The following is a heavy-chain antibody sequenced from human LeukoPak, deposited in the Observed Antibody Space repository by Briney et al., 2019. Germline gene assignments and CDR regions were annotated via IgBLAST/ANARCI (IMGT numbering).Heavy chain of an antibody. J-gene: IGHJ6*04. D-gene: IGHD3-10*02. CDR1: GFTFSSYE. V-gene: IGHV3-48*03. Sequence: LSGGSLRLSCAASGFTFSSYEMNWVRQAPGKGLEWVSYIGSSGSTIYYADSVKGRFTISRDNAQNSLYLQMNSLRAEDTAVYCCAELGITMIGGVWGKGTTVTISS. CDR3: AELGITMIGGV. CDR2: IGSSGSTI.